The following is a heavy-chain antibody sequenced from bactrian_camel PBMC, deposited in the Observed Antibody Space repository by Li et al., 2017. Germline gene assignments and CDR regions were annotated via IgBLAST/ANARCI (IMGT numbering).Heavy chain of an antibody. V-gene: IGHV3S1*01. CDR2: ISPGGADT. CDR1: ELTSADYC. Sequence: HVQLVESGGGSVEAGGSLSLSCEVTELTSADYCMGWFRQAPGKEREGIATISPGGADTNYADSVKGRFTISRLNAKNTLYLQMNDLKPEDTAMYYCAADPSHWVAMPTYTCAWDYWGQGTQVTVS. J-gene: IGHJ4*01. D-gene: IGHD2*01. CDR3: AADPSHWVAMPTYTCAWDY.